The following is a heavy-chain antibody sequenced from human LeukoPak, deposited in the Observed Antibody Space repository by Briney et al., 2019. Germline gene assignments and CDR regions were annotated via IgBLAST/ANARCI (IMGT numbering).Heavy chain of an antibody. Sequence: TGGSLRLSCAASGFTFSSYWMSWVRQAPGKGLEWVANIKQDGREKHYVDSVKGRFTISRDNAKNSLYLQMNSLRAEDTAVYYCARLLCYDSSGYNYWGQGTLVTVSS. J-gene: IGHJ4*02. CDR1: GFTFSSYW. CDR3: ARLLCYDSSGYNY. V-gene: IGHV3-7*01. CDR2: IKQDGREK. D-gene: IGHD3-22*01.